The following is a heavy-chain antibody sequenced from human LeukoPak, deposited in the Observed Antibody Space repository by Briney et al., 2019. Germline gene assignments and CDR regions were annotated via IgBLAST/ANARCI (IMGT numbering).Heavy chain of an antibody. CDR2: IIPIFGTV. CDR1: GGTFRNYV. J-gene: IGHJ6*03. Sequence: SVRVSCKASGGTFRNYVINWVRQAPGQGLEWMGGIIPIFGTVNYTQKFQGRITITADESTSTTHMELSSLKSEDTAVYYCARDLLADFYTKDSYFYIDVWGKGTTVTVSS. V-gene: IGHV1-69*13. D-gene: IGHD2/OR15-2a*01. CDR3: ARDLLADFYTKDSYFYIDV.